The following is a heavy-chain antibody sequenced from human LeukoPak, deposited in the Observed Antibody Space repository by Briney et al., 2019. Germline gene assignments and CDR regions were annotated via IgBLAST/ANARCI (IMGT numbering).Heavy chain of an antibody. CDR1: GYSSSSSYY. D-gene: IGHD3-10*01. Sequence: SETLSLTCTVSGYSSSSSYYWRWIRQPPRKWLEGIVRIYHSGSTYYNPSLKSRVTISVYTCTAYFYLKLRSLDAAAEYVCSRAAVGFGIDYYFDYWSQGTLVTVSS. CDR2: IYHSGST. J-gene: IGHJ4*02. V-gene: IGHV4-38-2*02. CDR3: AAVGFGIDYYFDY.